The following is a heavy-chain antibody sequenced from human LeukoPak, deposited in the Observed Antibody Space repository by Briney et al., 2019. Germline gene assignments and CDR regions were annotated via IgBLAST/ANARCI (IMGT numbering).Heavy chain of an antibody. CDR3: ARGGGSYYGGPFDY. D-gene: IGHD1-26*01. CDR1: GGSISSYY. J-gene: IGHJ4*02. Sequence: SETLSLTCTVSGGSISSYYWSWIRQPPGKGLEWIGYIYYSGSTNYNPSLKGRVTISVDTSKNQFSLKLSSVTAADTAVYYCARGGGSYYGGPFDYRGQGTLVTVSS. CDR2: IYYSGST. V-gene: IGHV4-59*01.